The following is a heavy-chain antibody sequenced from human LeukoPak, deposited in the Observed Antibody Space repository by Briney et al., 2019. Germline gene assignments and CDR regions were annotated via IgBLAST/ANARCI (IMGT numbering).Heavy chain of an antibody. CDR2: IKSKTDGGTT. J-gene: IGHJ4*02. V-gene: IGHV3-15*01. Sequence: TTGGSLRLSCAASGFTFSNFWMSWVRQAPGKGLEWVGRIKSKTDGGTTDYAAPVKGRFTISRDDSKNTLYLQMNSLKTEDTAVYYCTTGGETTVTYVDYWGQGTLVTVSS. D-gene: IGHD4-17*01. CDR1: GFTFSNFW. CDR3: TTGGETTVTYVDY.